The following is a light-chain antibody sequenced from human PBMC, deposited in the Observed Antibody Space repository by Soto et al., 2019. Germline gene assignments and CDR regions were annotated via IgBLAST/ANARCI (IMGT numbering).Light chain of an antibody. J-gene: IGKJ3*01. CDR3: PQHESYPRT. Sequence: DIQMTQSPSSLSASVGDRVTITCRPSQDFRNDLGWYQQKPGKAPKRLIYAASSLQSGVPSRFSGSGSGTDFTLTISSLQPEDFGAYYCPQHESYPRTFGPGTKGDLK. CDR2: AAS. V-gene: IGKV1-17*01. CDR1: QDFRND.